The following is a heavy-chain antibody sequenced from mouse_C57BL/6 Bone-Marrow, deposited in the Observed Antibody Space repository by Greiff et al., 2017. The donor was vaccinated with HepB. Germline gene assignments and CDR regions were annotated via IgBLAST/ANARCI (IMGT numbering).Heavy chain of an antibody. D-gene: IGHD4-1*01. CDR3: AKKANFYWYFDV. CDR2: IGRGGST. V-gene: IGHV2-5*01. Sequence: QVQLKQSGPGLVKPSQRLSITCTVSGFSFTSYGVHWVRQSPGKGLEWLGGIGRGGSTDYNAAFMSRPSITKDNTKSQFFFKMNRLQADDTAIYYVAKKANFYWYFDVWGTGTTVTVSS. J-gene: IGHJ1*03. CDR1: GFSFTSYG.